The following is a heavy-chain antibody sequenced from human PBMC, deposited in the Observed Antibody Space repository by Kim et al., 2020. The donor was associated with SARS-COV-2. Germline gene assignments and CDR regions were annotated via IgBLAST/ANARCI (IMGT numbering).Heavy chain of an antibody. CDR1: GFTFSDYY. CDR2: ISSSGSTI. Sequence: GGSLRLSCAASGFTFSDYYMSWIRQAPGKGLEWVSYISSSGSTIYYADSVKGRFTISRDNAKNSLYLQMNSLRAEDTAVYYCARDAAAGYKTYYFDYWGQRTLVTVSS. V-gene: IGHV3-11*04. CDR3: ARDAAAGYKTYYFDY. D-gene: IGHD6-13*01. J-gene: IGHJ4*02.